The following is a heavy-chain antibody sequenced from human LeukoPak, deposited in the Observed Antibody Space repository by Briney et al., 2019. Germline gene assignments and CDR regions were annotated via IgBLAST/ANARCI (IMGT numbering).Heavy chain of an antibody. Sequence: ASVKVSCKASGYTFTSYAMNWVRQAPGQGREWMGWINTNTGNPTYAQGFTGRFVFSLDTSVSTAYLQISSLKAEDTAVYYCARAGYSSGWLMYYFDYWGQGTLVTVSS. CDR2: INTNTGNP. J-gene: IGHJ4*02. CDR3: ARAGYSSGWLMYYFDY. D-gene: IGHD6-19*01. CDR1: GYTFTSYA. V-gene: IGHV7-4-1*02.